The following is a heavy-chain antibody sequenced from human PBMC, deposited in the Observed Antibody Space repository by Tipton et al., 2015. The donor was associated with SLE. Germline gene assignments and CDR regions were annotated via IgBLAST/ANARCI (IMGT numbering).Heavy chain of an antibody. CDR2: FYYGKST. J-gene: IGHJ4*02. CDR1: GGSISRSNFY. D-gene: IGHD4-17*01. V-gene: IGHV4-39*07. CDR3: GAWEGFGDYPITY. Sequence: TLSLTCAVYGGSISRSNFYWAWIRQPPGKGLEWIGSFYYGKSTFYNPSLKSRVTISVDTSKNQFSLKLSSVTAADTAVYYCGAWEGFGDYPITYWGQGSLVTVSS.